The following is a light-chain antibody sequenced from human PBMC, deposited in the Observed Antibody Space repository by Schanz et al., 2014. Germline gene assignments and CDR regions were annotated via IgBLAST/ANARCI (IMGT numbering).Light chain of an antibody. CDR1: QSVSSGN. CDR3: QQYGSSSTWT. V-gene: IGKV3-20*01. CDR2: DAS. Sequence: EIVLTQSPGTLSLSPGERATLSCRASQSVSSGNLAWYQQKPGQAPRLLIYDASTRATGIPARFSGSGSGTEFTLTISSLQSEDFAVYYCQQYGSSSTWTFGQGTKVEIK. J-gene: IGKJ1*01.